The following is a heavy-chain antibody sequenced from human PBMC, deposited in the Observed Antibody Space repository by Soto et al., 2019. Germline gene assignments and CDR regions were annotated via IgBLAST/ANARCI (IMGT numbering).Heavy chain of an antibody. V-gene: IGHV1-46*01. CDR3: ARGERFLEWLLSLPSYYYYGMDV. CDR1: GYTFTSYY. J-gene: IGHJ6*02. D-gene: IGHD3-3*01. CDR2: INPSGGST. Sequence: ASVKVSCKASGYTFTSYYMHLVRQAPGQGLEWMGIINPSGGSTSYAQKFQGRVTMTRDTSTSTVYMELSSLRSEDTAVYYCARGERFLEWLLSLPSYYYYGMDVWGQGTTVTVSS.